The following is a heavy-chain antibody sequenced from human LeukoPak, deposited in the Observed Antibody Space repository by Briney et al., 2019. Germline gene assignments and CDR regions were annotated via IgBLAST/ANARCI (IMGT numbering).Heavy chain of an antibody. Sequence: GGSLRLSCAASGFTFNTFNMNWVRQAPGKGLEWVSSITSGGDYIYYADSVKGRFTTSRDNAKNSLSLQLNSLRVEDTAVYYCARHMATILPGFDYWGQRTLVTVSS. V-gene: IGHV3-21*04. J-gene: IGHJ4*02. CDR3: ARHMATILPGFDY. CDR1: GFTFNTFN. CDR2: ITSGGDYI. D-gene: IGHD5-24*01.